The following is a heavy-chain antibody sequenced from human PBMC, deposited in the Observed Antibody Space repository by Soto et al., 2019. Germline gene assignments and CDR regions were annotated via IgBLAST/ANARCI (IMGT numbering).Heavy chain of an antibody. CDR3: APTYYYDSSGYYYVHP. D-gene: IGHD3-22*01. V-gene: IGHV2-5*02. CDR1: GFSLSTSGVG. CDR2: IYWDDDK. Sequence: QITLKESGPTLVKPTQTLTLTCTFSGFSLSTSGVGVGWIRQPPGKALEWLALIYWDDDKRYSPSLKSRLTITKDTSKNQVVLTMTNMDPVDTATYYCAPTYYYDSSGYYYVHPWGQGTLVTFSS. J-gene: IGHJ5*02.